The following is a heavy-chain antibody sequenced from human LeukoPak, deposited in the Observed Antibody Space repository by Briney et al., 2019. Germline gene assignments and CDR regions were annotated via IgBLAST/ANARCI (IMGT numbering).Heavy chain of an antibody. V-gene: IGHV3-30*18. CDR1: GFTFSSYG. D-gene: IGHD3-22*01. CDR3: AKDISYYDSSGYSIDY. J-gene: IGHJ4*02. Sequence: GGSLRLSCAASGFTFSSYGMHWVRLAPGKGLEWVAVISYDGSNKYYADSVKGRFTISRDNSKNTLYLQMNSLRAEDTAVYYCAKDISYYDSSGYSIDYWGQGTLVTVSS. CDR2: ISYDGSNK.